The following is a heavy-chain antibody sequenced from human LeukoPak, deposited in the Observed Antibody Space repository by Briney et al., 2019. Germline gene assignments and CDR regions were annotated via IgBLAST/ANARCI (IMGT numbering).Heavy chain of an antibody. D-gene: IGHD2-2*01. CDR1: GFTSSSYG. CDR2: ISYDGSNK. CDR3: AKDRLRYCSSTSCYGLDY. J-gene: IGHJ4*02. V-gene: IGHV3-30*18. Sequence: GGSLRLSCAASGFTSSSYGMHWVRQAPGKGLEWVAVISYDGSNKYYADSVKGRFTISGDNSKNTLYLQMNSLRAEDTAVYYCAKDRLRYCSSTSCYGLDYWGQGTLVTVSS.